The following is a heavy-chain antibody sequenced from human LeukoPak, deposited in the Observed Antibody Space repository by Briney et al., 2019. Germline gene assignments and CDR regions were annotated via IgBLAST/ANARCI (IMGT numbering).Heavy chain of an antibody. CDR1: GDSISSNSYY. CDR3: ARVIGYCSGGSCYSAPDWYFDL. V-gene: IGHV4-30-4*01. Sequence: PSETLSLTCTVSGDSISSNSYYWGWIRHPPGKGLEWIGYIYYSGSTYYNPSLKSRVTISVDTSKNQFSLKLSSVTAADTAMYYCARVIGYCSGGSCYSAPDWYFDLWGRGTLVTVSS. J-gene: IGHJ2*01. CDR2: IYYSGST. D-gene: IGHD2-15*01.